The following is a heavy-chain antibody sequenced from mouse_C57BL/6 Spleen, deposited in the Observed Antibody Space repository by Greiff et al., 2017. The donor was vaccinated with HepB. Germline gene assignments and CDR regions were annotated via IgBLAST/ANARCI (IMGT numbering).Heavy chain of an antibody. J-gene: IGHJ2*01. D-gene: IGHD1-1*01. V-gene: IGHV5-16*01. CDR1: GFTFSDYY. CDR2: INYDGSST. CDR3: ARELNYYGSPHFDY. Sequence: EVQRVESEGGLVQPGSSMKLSCTASGFTFSDYYMAWVRQVPEKGLEWVANINYDGSSTYYLDSLKSRFIISRDNAKNILYLQMSSLKSEDTATYYCARELNYYGSPHFDYWGQGTTLTVSS.